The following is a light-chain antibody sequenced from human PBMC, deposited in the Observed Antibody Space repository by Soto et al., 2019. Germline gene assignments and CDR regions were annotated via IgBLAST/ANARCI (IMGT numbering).Light chain of an antibody. CDR2: EVT. V-gene: IGLV2-14*01. CDR1: TGDIDSYNS. CDR3: TSYTTTNPLV. J-gene: IGLJ2*01. Sequence: QSALTQPASVSGSPGQSITISCTGTTGDIDSYNSVSWYQQHPGKAPKLMIYEVTHRPSGAPDRFSGSKSGNTASLTISGLQPEDEADYYCTSYTTTNPLVFGGGTKLTVL.